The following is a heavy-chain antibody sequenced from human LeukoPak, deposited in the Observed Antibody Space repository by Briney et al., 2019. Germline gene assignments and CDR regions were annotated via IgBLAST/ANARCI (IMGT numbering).Heavy chain of an antibody. CDR3: AIQRSYYYNTSGYSYYFDS. CDR2: IMSSGSII. Sequence: GRSLTLSCPASPFTFNAYYMSSIRQAPGKWREWISYIMSSGSIINYADSVKGRFTISRDNAKNSVYLQMNSLRAEDTAVYYCAIQRSYYYNTSGYSYYFDSWGQGTLVTVSS. J-gene: IGHJ4*02. CDR1: PFTFNAYY. D-gene: IGHD3-22*01. V-gene: IGHV3-11*04.